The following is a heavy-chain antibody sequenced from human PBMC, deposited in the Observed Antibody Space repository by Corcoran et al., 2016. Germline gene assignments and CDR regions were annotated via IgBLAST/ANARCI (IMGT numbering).Heavy chain of an antibody. V-gene: IGHV3-53*01. J-gene: IGHJ3*01. Sequence: EVQLVESGGGLIQPGGSLSLSCAATGFIVSRNYMSWVRQGPGKGLEWVSIIYSGGSIYYADSVKGRFTISRDNTMNTVYLQMNRLRAEDTAVYYCVTSPGSHTFDGWCQATMVTVSS. CDR1: GFIVSRNY. D-gene: IGHD3-10*01. CDR3: VTSPGSHTFDG. CDR2: IYSGGSI.